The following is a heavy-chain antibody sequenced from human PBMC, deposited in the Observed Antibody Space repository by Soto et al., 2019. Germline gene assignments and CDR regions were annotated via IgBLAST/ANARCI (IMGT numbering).Heavy chain of an antibody. V-gene: IGHV1-69*01. CDR3: ARRRGLTYYYDSSGYYYDWFDP. CDR1: GGTFSSYA. CDR2: IIPIFGTA. Sequence: QVQLVQSGAEVKKPGSSVKVSCKASGGTFSSYAISWVRQAPGQGLEWMGGIIPIFGTANYAQKFQGRVTITADESTSTAYMELSSLRSEDTAVYYCARRRGLTYYYDSSGYYYDWFDPRGQGTLVTVSS. J-gene: IGHJ5*02. D-gene: IGHD3-22*01.